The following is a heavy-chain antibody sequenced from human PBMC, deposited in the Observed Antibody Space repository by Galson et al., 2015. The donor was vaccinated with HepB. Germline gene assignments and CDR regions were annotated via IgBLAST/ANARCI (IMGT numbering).Heavy chain of an antibody. CDR3: ARMRTDYDFWSGYYGD. V-gene: IGHV1-8*01. CDR1: GYTFTSYD. CDR2: MNPNSGNT. Sequence: SVKVSCKASGYTFTSYDINWVRQATGQGLEWMGWMNPNSGNTGYAQKFQGRVTMTRNTSISTAYMELSSLRSEDTAVYYCARMRTDYDFWSGYYGDWGQGTLVTVSS. J-gene: IGHJ4*02. D-gene: IGHD3-3*01.